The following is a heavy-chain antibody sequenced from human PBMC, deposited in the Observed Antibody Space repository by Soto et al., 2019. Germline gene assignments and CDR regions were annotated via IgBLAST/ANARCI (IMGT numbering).Heavy chain of an antibody. D-gene: IGHD1-26*01. CDR2: IYHSGST. CDR3: ARDMGGYDY. J-gene: IGHJ4*02. V-gene: IGHV4-38-2*02. CDR1: GYSISSGYY. Sequence: SETLSLTCAVSGYSISSGYYWGWIRQPPGKGLEWIGSIYHSGSTYYNPSLKSRVTISVDTSKNQFSLKLSSVTAADTAVYYCARDMGGYDYWGQGTLVTVSS.